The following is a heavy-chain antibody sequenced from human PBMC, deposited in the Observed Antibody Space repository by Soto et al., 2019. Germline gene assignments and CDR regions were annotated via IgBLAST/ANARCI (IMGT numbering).Heavy chain of an antibody. V-gene: IGHV1-18*04. J-gene: IGHJ4*02. Sequence: ASVKVSGKASGYTFTSYGISWVRQAPGQVLEWMGWISAYNGNTNYAQKLQGRVTMTTDTSTSTAYMELRSLRSDDTAVYYCARDAKVYYDSSGYYPFDYWGQGTLVTVSS. CDR2: ISAYNGNT. D-gene: IGHD3-22*01. CDR1: GYTFTSYG. CDR3: ARDAKVYYDSSGYYPFDY.